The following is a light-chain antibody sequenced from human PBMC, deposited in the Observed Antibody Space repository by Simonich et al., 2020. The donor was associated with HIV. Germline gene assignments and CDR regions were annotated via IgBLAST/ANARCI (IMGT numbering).Light chain of an antibody. Sequence: QAVLTQPASLSASPGASASLTCTLRSGINVGTYRIYWYQQKPGSPPQYLLWYKTDSDKPQGSGFPSRVSRAKDASANAGILLISGLQSEDEADYYCMIWHSSAWVFGGGTKLTVL. V-gene: IGLV5-45*01. J-gene: IGLJ3*02. CDR1: SGINVGTYR. CDR3: MIWHSSAWV. CDR2: YKTDSDK.